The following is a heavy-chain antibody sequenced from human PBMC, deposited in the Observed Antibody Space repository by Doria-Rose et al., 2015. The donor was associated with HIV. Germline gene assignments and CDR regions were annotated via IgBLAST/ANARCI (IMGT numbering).Heavy chain of an antibody. V-gene: IGHV2-26*01. D-gene: IGHD6-13*01. CDR3: ARIKSSGWYYKYYFDF. Sequence: QITLKESGPVLVKPTETLTLTCTVSGVSLSSPGMGVSWIRQPPGKALEWLANIFSDDERSYKASLKSRLTISRGTSKSQVVLTMTDMDPVDTATYYCARIKSSGWYYKYYFDFWGQGTLVIVSA. J-gene: IGHJ4*02. CDR2: IFSDDER. CDR1: GVSLSSPGMG.